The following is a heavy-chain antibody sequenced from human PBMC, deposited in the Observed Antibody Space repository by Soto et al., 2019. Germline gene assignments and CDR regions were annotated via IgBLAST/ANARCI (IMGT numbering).Heavy chain of an antibody. Sequence: EVQLVESGGGLVMPGGSLRLSCSASGFTFSAYHMNWVRQAPGKGLEWVSSINPTSSHIYYADSVRARFTISRDDSKNTVSLQMNSLRTEDAALYYCARGYCGGGGCYLRRDAFDVWGQGTMVTVSS. D-gene: IGHD2-15*01. V-gene: IGHV3-21*01. CDR2: INPTSSHI. CDR3: ARGYCGGGGCYLRRDAFDV. J-gene: IGHJ3*01. CDR1: GFTFSAYH.